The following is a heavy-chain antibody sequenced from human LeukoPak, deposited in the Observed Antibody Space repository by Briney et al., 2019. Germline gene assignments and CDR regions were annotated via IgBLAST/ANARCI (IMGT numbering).Heavy chain of an antibody. CDR3: AREPGEGHSTLMEYYYGMDV. J-gene: IGHJ6*02. CDR2: ISYDGSNK. CDR1: GFTFSSYG. V-gene: IGHV3-30*03. D-gene: IGHD3-10*01. Sequence: PGRSLRLSCAASGFTFSSYGMHWVRQAPGKGLEWVAVISYDGSNKYYADSVKGRFTISRDNSKNTLYLQMNSLRAEDTAVYYCAREPGEGHSTLMEYYYGMDVWGQGTTVTVSS.